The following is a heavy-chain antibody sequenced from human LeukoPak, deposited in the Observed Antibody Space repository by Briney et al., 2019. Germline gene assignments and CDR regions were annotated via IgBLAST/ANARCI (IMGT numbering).Heavy chain of an antibody. Sequence: GGSLRLSCAASGVTFSSYWMHWGRQAPGKGLVWVSRINSDGSSTSYADSVKGRFTVSRDNAKNTVYLQINSVRAEDTAVYYCARSLGRSGYQDYWGQGTLVTVSS. V-gene: IGHV3-74*01. CDR1: GVTFSSYW. J-gene: IGHJ4*02. CDR2: INSDGSST. CDR3: ARSLGRSGYQDY. D-gene: IGHD3-22*01.